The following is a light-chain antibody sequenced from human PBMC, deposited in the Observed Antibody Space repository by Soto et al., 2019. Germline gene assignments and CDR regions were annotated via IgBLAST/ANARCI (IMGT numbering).Light chain of an antibody. V-gene: IGKV3-15*01. Sequence: EIVMTQSPATLSVSPGERATLSCRASQSVRKNLAWYQQKPGQAPRLLIYGTSNRATGIPDRISGSRSGTEFTLTISSLQSEDCAVYYCQQYHSPPPRTFGQGTKVDIK. CDR3: QQYHSPPPRT. CDR1: QSVRKN. J-gene: IGKJ1*01. CDR2: GTS.